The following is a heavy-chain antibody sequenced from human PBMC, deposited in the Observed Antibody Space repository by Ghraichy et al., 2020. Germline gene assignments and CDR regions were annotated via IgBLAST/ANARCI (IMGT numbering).Heavy chain of an antibody. CDR3: ARHRLTERGAAGFDY. V-gene: IGHV4-59*08. D-gene: IGHD6-25*01. CDR1: GGSISNYY. J-gene: IGHJ4*02. Sequence: SETLSLTCTVSGGSISNYYWIWIRQPPRKGLERIGNMYYSGSTNFNPTLKSRVTISVDTSKNQFSLNLSSVTAADTAVYYCARHRLTERGAAGFDYWGQGSLVTVSS. CDR2: MYYSGST.